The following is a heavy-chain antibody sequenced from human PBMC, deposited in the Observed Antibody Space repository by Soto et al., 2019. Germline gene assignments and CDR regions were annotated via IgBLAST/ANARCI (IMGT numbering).Heavy chain of an antibody. CDR1: GFTFSSYA. V-gene: IGHV3-23*01. CDR3: AKRAALNIVATIKAKDIAPSNPFDY. CDR2: ISGSGGST. Sequence: EVQLLESGGGLVQPGGSLRLSCAASGFTFSSYAMSWVRQAPGKGLEWVSAISGSGGSTYYADSVKGRFTISRDNSKNTLYLQMNSLRAEDTAVYYCAKRAALNIVATIKAKDIAPSNPFDYWGQGTLVTVSS. J-gene: IGHJ4*02. D-gene: IGHD5-12*01.